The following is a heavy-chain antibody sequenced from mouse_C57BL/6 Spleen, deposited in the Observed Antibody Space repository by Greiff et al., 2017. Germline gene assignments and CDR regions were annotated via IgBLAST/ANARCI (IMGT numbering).Heavy chain of an antibody. CDR1: GYTFTSYW. CDR3: ARWRYDYDGFAY. Sequence: QVQLQQPGAELVRPGSSVKLSCKASGYTFTSYWMDWVKQRPGQGLEWIGNIYPSDSETPYNQKFKDKATLTVDKTSSTAYLQLSSLTSEDSAVYYCARWRYDYDGFAYWGQGTLVTVSA. V-gene: IGHV1-61*01. D-gene: IGHD2-4*01. J-gene: IGHJ3*01. CDR2: IYPSDSET.